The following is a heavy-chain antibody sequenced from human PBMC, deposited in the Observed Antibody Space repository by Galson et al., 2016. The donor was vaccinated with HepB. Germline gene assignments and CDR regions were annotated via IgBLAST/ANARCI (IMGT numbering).Heavy chain of an antibody. CDR2: INPNSGGT. J-gene: IGHJ4*02. D-gene: IGHD6-19*01. CDR1: GYTFTGYY. Sequence: SVKVSCKASGYTFTGYYMHWVRQAPGQGLEWMGWINPNSGGTNYAQKFQGRVTMTRDTSISTAYMELSRMRSDDTAVYYCASRALGYSSGWYGYYFDYWGQGTLATVSS. V-gene: IGHV1-2*02. CDR3: ASRALGYSSGWYGYYFDY.